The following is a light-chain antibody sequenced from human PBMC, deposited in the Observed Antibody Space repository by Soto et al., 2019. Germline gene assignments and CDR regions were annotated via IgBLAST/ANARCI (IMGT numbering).Light chain of an antibody. CDR3: TSYATGSAYV. Sequence: QSALTQPPSVSGSPGQSVTISCTGTSSDVGGYNRVSWYQQPPGKAPKLLIYDVSNRPSGGSTRFSGSKSGNTASLTTSGLQAEDEADYYCTSYATGSAYVFGPGTQLTVL. V-gene: IGLV2-18*03. J-gene: IGLJ1*01. CDR1: SSDVGGYNR. CDR2: DVS.